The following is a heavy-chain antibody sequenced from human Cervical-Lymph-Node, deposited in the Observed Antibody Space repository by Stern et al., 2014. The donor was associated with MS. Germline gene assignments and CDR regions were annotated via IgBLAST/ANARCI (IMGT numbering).Heavy chain of an antibody. Sequence: VQLVESGAEVKKPGASVKGSCKVSGYTLTELLIHWVRQAPGKGLEWMGRFDPGDGETIYAQKFQGRVNMTEDTSTDTAYMELSSLRSEDTAVYYCATEPAAAGDGFDIWGQGTMVTVSS. CDR2: FDPGDGET. V-gene: IGHV1-24*01. D-gene: IGHD6-13*01. CDR3: ATEPAAAGDGFDI. CDR1: GYTLTELL. J-gene: IGHJ3*02.